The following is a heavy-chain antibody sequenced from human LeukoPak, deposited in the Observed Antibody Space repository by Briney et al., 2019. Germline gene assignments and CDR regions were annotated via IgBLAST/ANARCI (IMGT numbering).Heavy chain of an antibody. CDR1: GCTLSNNY. J-gene: IGHJ4*02. CDR3: ARASRGYNYLYFDY. D-gene: IGHD5-24*01. Sequence: PGRTLSLSCAASGCTLSNNYMTWARQAPAKGLEWVAVIYSAGSTYHADSVKGRFTISKDNSKHTLHLQMNSLSAEDTAVYYCARASRGYNYLYFDYWGRGTLVTVSS. V-gene: IGHV3-53*01. CDR2: IYSAGST.